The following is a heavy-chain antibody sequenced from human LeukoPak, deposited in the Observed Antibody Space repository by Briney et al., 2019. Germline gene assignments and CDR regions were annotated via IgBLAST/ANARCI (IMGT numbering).Heavy chain of an antibody. J-gene: IGHJ4*02. Sequence: GGSLRLSCAASGFTFSSYAMSWVRQAPGKGLEWVSAISGSGGCTYYADSVKGRFTISRDNSKNTLYLQMNSLRAEDTAVYYCARGPSGYHNTGGQGTLVTVSS. CDR1: GFTFSSYA. D-gene: IGHD5-12*01. V-gene: IGHV3-23*01. CDR2: ISGSGGCT. CDR3: ARGPSGYHNT.